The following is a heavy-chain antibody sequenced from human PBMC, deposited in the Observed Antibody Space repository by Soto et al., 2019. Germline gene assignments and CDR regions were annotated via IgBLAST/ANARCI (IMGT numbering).Heavy chain of an antibody. CDR3: ARDRMDYDILTGYYTNDAFDI. V-gene: IGHV1-69*13. J-gene: IGHJ3*02. CDR2: IIPIFGTA. Sequence: GASVKVSCKASGGTFSSYAISWVRQAPGQGLEWMGGIIPIFGTASYAQKFQGRVTITADESTSTAYMELSSLRSEDTAVYYCARDRMDYDILTGYYTNDAFDIWGQGTMVTVSS. D-gene: IGHD3-9*01. CDR1: GGTFSSYA.